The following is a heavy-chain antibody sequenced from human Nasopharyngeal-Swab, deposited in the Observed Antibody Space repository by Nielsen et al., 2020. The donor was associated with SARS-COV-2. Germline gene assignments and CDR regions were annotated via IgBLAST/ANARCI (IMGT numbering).Heavy chain of an antibody. D-gene: IGHD3-10*01. CDR3: ARDFPFGGDVVY. Sequence: GESLKISCAASGFTFSSYGMHWVRQAPGKGLEWVAVIWYDGSNKYYADSVKGRFTIARENSKNTLYLQMNSLRAEDTAVYYCARDFPFGGDVVYWGQGTLVTVSS. J-gene: IGHJ4*02. CDR2: IWYDGSNK. V-gene: IGHV3-33*01. CDR1: GFTFSSYG.